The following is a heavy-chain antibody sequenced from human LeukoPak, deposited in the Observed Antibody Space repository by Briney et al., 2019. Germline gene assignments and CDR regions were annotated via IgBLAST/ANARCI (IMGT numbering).Heavy chain of an antibody. V-gene: IGHV4-4*07. CDR2: IYTSGST. CDR1: GGSIRSDY. D-gene: IGHD3-10*01. Sequence: PSETLSLTCTVSGGSIRSDYCGWIRIPDKKGLEWIGRIYTSGSTNYNPSLKSRVNMSVDTSKNQFSLKLSSVTAADTAVYYCARWRGDYFDYWGQGTLVTVSS. CDR3: ARWRGDYFDY. J-gene: IGHJ4*02.